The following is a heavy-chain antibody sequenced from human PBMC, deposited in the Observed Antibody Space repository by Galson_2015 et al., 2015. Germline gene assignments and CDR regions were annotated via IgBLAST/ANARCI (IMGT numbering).Heavy chain of an antibody. D-gene: IGHD3-22*01. CDR3: ARGSGYYYDSSGFD. J-gene: IGHJ4*02. Sequence: SLRLSCAASGFTFSSYAMHWVRQAPGKGLEWVAVISYDGSNKYYADSVKGRFTISRDNSKNTLYLQMNSLRAEDTAVYYCARGSGYYYDSSGFDWGQGTLVTVSS. CDR2: ISYDGSNK. CDR1: GFTFSSYA. V-gene: IGHV3-30-3*01.